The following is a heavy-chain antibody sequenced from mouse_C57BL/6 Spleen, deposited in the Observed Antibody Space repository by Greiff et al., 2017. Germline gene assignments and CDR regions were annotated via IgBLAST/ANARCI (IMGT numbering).Heavy chain of an antibody. V-gene: IGHV1-47*01. D-gene: IGHD2-4*01. CDR3: ARRDYDGYYFDY. CDR1: GYTFTTYP. J-gene: IGHJ2*01. CDR2: FHPYNDDT. Sequence: QVQLKASGAELVKPGASVKMSCKASGYTFTTYPIEWMKQNHGKSLEWIGNFHPYNDDTKYNEKFKGKATLTVEKSSSTVYLELSRLTSDDSAVYYCARRDYDGYYFDYWGQGTTLTVSS.